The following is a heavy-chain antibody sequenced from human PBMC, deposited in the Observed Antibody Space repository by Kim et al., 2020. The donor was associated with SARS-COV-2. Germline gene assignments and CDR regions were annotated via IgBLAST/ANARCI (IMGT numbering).Heavy chain of an antibody. D-gene: IGHD6-19*01. CDR1: GGSFSGYY. V-gene: IGHV4-34*01. J-gene: IGHJ2*01. Sequence: SETLSLTCAVYGGSFSGYYWSWIRQPPGKGLEWIGEINHSGSTNYNPSLKSRVTISVDTSKNQFSLKLSSVTAADTAVYYCARGRGVYPQWLVPNWYFDLWGRGTLVTVSS. CDR2: INHSGST. CDR3: ARGRGVYPQWLVPNWYFDL.